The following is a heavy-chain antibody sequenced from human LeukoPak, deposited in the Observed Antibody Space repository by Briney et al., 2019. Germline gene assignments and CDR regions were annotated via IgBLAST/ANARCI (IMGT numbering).Heavy chain of an antibody. J-gene: IGHJ4*02. Sequence: TSETLSLTCSVSGGPITEYYWSWIRQPPGKGLEWIGYIYHTGSTNYSPSLKSRVTMSVDASRNQFSLKLVSVTAAGTAVYYCARDRGSTGYYYLDSWGQGILVTVSS. CDR1: GGPITEYY. CDR3: ARDRGSTGYYYLDS. CDR2: IYHTGST. D-gene: IGHD6-19*01. V-gene: IGHV4-59*01.